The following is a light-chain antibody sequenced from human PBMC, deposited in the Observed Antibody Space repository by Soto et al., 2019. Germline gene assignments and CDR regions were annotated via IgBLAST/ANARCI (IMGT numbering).Light chain of an antibody. CDR1: QDVNSY. J-gene: IGKJ3*01. V-gene: IGKV1-39*01. Sequence: DIPMTQSPSSLSASVGDRVTITCRTSQDVNSYLNWYQHKPGKAPTLLIFAASTLQSGVPSRFSGSGTETDFTLTISSLQPEDYATYFCQQTYSMPPTFGPGTKVDMK. CDR3: QQTYSMPPT. CDR2: AAS.